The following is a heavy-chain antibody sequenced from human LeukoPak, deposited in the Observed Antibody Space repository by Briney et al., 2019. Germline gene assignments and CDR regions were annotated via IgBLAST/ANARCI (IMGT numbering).Heavy chain of an antibody. CDR1: GGSFSGYY. Sequence: SETLSLTCAVYGGSFSGYYWSWIRQPPGKGLEWIGEINHSRSTNYNPSLKSRVTISVDTSKNQFSLKLSSVTAADTAVYYCARSPVVVPAAIHWFDPWGQGTLVTVSS. D-gene: IGHD2-2*01. CDR2: INHSRST. J-gene: IGHJ5*02. V-gene: IGHV4-34*01. CDR3: ARSPVVVPAAIHWFDP.